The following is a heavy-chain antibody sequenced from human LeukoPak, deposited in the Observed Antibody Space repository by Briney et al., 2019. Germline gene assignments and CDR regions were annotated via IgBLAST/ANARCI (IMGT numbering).Heavy chain of an antibody. CDR2: INPSGGST. D-gene: IGHD3-22*01. J-gene: IGHJ4*02. CDR1: GYTFTSYY. V-gene: IGHV1-46*01. CDR3: ARDMSHYDSSGYLDY. Sequence: ASVKVSCKASGYTFTSYYIHWVRQAPGQGLEWMGLINPSGGSTSHAQKFQGRVTMTRDTSTSTVYMELSSLRSEDTAVYYCARDMSHYDSSGYLDYWGRGSLATVSS.